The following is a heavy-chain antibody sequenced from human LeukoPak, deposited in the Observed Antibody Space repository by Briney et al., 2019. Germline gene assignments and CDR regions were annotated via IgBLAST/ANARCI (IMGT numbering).Heavy chain of an antibody. CDR1: GYSISSGYY. CDR3: ARVSSYGFYY. Sequence: PSETLSLTCTVSGYSISSGYYWGWIRQPPGKGLEWIGSIYHSGSTYYNPSLKSRVTISVDTSKNQFSLKLSSVTAADPAVSYCARVSSYGFYYWGQGTLVTVSS. V-gene: IGHV4-38-2*02. CDR2: IYHSGST. J-gene: IGHJ4*02. D-gene: IGHD5-18*01.